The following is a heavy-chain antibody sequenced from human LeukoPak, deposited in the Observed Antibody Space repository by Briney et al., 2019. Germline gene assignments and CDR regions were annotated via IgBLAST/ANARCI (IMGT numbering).Heavy chain of an antibody. V-gene: IGHV3-21*01. Sequence: SGGSLRLSCTASGFTLSLYSMHWVRQAPGKGLEWVASIGRSSQYIYYGASVRGRFTISRDNAKNSLYLDMNSPRAEDTAVYYCARDASNIDFAPYFYYMDVWGKGTTVTVSS. CDR1: GFTLSLYS. J-gene: IGHJ6*03. CDR3: ARDASNIDFAPYFYYMDV. CDR2: IGRSSQYI. D-gene: IGHD3-3*01.